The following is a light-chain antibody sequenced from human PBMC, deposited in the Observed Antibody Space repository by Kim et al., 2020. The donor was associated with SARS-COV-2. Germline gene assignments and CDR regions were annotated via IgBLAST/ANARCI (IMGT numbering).Light chain of an antibody. CDR3: QQRNNRPPLT. CDR1: ASDSSY. Sequence: SPGERATVSSRARASDSSYFAWYQQKHDQAPRLLIDDAADRATGIPARFSGSGCGSDSTLTISSLEPQDFAVASCQQRNNRPPLTFGGGTKVDIK. J-gene: IGKJ4*02. V-gene: IGKV3-11*01. CDR2: DAA.